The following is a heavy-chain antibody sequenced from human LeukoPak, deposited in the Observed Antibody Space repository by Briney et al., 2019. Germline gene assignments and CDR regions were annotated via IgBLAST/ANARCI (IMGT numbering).Heavy chain of an antibody. J-gene: IGHJ4*02. CDR3: ARDYDSGTYYINY. CDR2: IRYDGSNK. D-gene: IGHD3-10*01. Sequence: GGSLRLSCAASGYTFSSYGMHWVRQAPGKGLEWVAFIRYDGSNKYYADSAKGRFTISRDNSKNIVDLQMNSLRAEDTAVYYCARDYDSGTYYINYWGQGTLVTVSS. V-gene: IGHV3-30*02. CDR1: GYTFSSYG.